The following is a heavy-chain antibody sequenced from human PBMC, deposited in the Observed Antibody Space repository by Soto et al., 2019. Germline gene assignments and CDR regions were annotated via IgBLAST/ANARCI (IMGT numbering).Heavy chain of an antibody. J-gene: IGHJ4*02. CDR1: GNSIRSYY. Sequence: QVQLQESGPGLVKPSETLSLTCTVSGNSIRSYYWSWLRQPPGKGLEWIGDNYYNGSPNYNPSLKSRVTISVATSKNQFSLKVNSVTAADTAVYYCARVRRIPMVRGLISLFDYWGQGNLVTVSS. CDR3: ARVRRIPMVRGLISLFDY. CDR2: NYYNGSP. D-gene: IGHD3-10*01. V-gene: IGHV4-59*01.